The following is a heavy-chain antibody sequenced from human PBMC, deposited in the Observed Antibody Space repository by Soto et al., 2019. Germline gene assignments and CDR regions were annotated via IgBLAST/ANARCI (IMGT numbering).Heavy chain of an antibody. CDR3: ARDRLYPSYFEY. D-gene: IGHD6-6*01. V-gene: IGHV3-21*06. Sequence: EVQLVESGGGQVKPGGSLRLSCVVSGFTFSMYTMNWVRQAPGKGPEWVSSISSSSNYIHYADSVKGRFTISRDNARNSLYLQMDSLGVEDTAVYYCARDRLYPSYFEYWGQGTLVTVSS. CDR1: GFTFSMYT. CDR2: ISSSSNYI. J-gene: IGHJ4*02.